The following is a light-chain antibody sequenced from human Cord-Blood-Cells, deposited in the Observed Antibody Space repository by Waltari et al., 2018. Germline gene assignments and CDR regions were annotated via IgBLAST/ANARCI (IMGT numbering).Light chain of an antibody. CDR1: RSNIGSNY. Sequence: QSVLTQPPSASGTPGQRVTISCSGSRSNIGSNYVYWYQQLPGTAPKLLIYRNNQRPPGVPDRFSGSKSGTSASLAISGLRSEDEADYYCAAWDDSLSGAVFGGGTQLTVL. CDR3: AAWDDSLSGAV. J-gene: IGLJ7*01. V-gene: IGLV1-47*01. CDR2: RNN.